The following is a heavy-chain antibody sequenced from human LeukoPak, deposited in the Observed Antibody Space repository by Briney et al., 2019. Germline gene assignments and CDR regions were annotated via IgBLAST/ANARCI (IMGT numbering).Heavy chain of an antibody. CDR2: ISGSGGST. D-gene: IGHD3-9*01. J-gene: IGHJ4*02. V-gene: IGHV3-23*01. CDR1: GFTFSSYA. CDR3: AKSEGYDILTGYYPLDY. Sequence: GGSLRLSCAASGFTFSSYAMSWVRQAPGKGLEWVSAISGSGGSTYYADSVKGRFTISRDNSKNTLYLQMNSLRAEDTAVYYCAKSEGYDILTGYYPLDYWGQGTLVTVSS.